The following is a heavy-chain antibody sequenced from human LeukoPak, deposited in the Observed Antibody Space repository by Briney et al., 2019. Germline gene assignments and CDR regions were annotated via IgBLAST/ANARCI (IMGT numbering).Heavy chain of an antibody. D-gene: IGHD1-1*01. CDR2: IYYSGST. CDR1: GGSISSGGYY. CDR3: ARDLERSGRFPSWFDP. Sequence: PSQTLSLTCTVSGGSISSGGYYWIWIRPHPGKGLEWIGYIYYSGSTYYNPSLKSRVTISVDTSKNQFSLKLSSVTAADTAVYYCARDLERSGRFPSWFDPWGQGTLVTVSS. V-gene: IGHV4-31*03. J-gene: IGHJ5*02.